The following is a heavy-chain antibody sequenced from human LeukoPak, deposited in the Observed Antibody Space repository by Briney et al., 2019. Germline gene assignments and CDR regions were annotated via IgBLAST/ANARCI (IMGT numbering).Heavy chain of an antibody. CDR2: IYYSGST. CDR1: GGSISSSSYY. Sequence: SETLSLTCTVSGGSISSSSYYWGWIRQPPGKGLEWIGSIYYSGSTYYNPSLKSRVTISVDTSKNQFSLKLSSVTAADTAVYYCARRPLTYYYGSGQGGDYWGQGTLVTVSS. CDR3: ARRPLTYYYGSGQGGDY. V-gene: IGHV4-39*01. D-gene: IGHD3-10*01. J-gene: IGHJ4*02.